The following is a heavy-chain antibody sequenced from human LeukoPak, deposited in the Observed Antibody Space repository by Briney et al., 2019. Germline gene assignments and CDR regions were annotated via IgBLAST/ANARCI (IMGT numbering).Heavy chain of an antibody. Sequence: ASVKVSCKASGYTFTGYYMHWVRQAPGQGLEWMGWINPNSGGTNYAQKFQGRVTMTRDTSISPAYMELSRLRSDDTAVYYCARDRTRSGMDAFDIWGQGTMVTVSS. CDR1: GYTFTGYY. J-gene: IGHJ3*02. D-gene: IGHD3-10*01. V-gene: IGHV1-2*02. CDR2: INPNSGGT. CDR3: ARDRTRSGMDAFDI.